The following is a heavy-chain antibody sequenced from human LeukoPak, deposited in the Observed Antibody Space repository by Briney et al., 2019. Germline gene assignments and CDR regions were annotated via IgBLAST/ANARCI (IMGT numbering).Heavy chain of an antibody. Sequence: VGALRVSCAASGFTFSDYGIHWVRQAAGKGLEWVAVISKEGNKKDYEDSLKGRFTIPRDNSNGTVYLQMNSLGADDTAVYYCAKDYHLAGYYGPFHYWGQGTLATVSS. D-gene: IGHD3-9*01. J-gene: IGHJ4*02. CDR1: GFTFSDYG. V-gene: IGHV3-30*18. CDR2: ISKEGNKK. CDR3: AKDYHLAGYYGPFHY.